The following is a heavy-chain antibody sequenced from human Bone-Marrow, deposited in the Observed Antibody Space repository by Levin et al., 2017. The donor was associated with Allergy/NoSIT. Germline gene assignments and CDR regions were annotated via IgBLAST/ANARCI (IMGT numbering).Heavy chain of an antibody. D-gene: IGHD1-1*01. Sequence: GGSLRLSCVASGFTFSSFAITWVRQAPGKGLEWVSSISGRGGSITLYADSVKGRFTISRDDSKNTVYLQMNSLRAEDTGLYYCMKELQLDHWGYFDPWGQGTQVTVSS. CDR3: MKELQLDHWGYFDP. V-gene: IGHV3-23*01. CDR1: GFTFSSFA. J-gene: IGHJ5*02. CDR2: ISGRGGSIT.